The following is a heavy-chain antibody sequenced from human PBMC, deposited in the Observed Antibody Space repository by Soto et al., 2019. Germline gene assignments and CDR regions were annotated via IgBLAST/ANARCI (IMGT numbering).Heavy chain of an antibody. CDR3: AKDTLRTYDFWSGSINY. Sequence: QVQLVESGGGVVQPGRSLRLSCAASGFTFSSYGMHWVRQAPGKGLEWVAVISYDGSNKYYADSVKGRFTISRDNSKNTLYLQMNSLRAEDTAVYYCAKDTLRTYDFWSGSINYWRQGTLVTVSS. J-gene: IGHJ4*02. D-gene: IGHD3-3*01. CDR2: ISYDGSNK. V-gene: IGHV3-30*18. CDR1: GFTFSSYG.